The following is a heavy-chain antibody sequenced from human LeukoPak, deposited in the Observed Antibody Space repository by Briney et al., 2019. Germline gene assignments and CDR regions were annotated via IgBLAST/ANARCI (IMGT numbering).Heavy chain of an antibody. CDR2: IYYSGST. V-gene: IGHV4-39*02. Sequence: SETLSLTCTVSGAFISSSSYYWGWIRQPPGKGLEWIGSIYYSGSTYYKPSFKSRVTISIDTSNNHFSLKLRSVTAADTAVYYCASRGYSYIRAPYDYWGQGILVTVSS. CDR3: ASRGYSYIRAPYDY. J-gene: IGHJ4*02. CDR1: GAFISSSSYY. D-gene: IGHD5-18*01.